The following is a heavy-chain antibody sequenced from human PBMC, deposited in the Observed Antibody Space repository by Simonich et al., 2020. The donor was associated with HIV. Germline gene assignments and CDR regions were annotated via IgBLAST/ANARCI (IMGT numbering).Heavy chain of an antibody. D-gene: IGHD4-17*01. V-gene: IGHV4-34*01. Sequence: QVQLQQWGAGLLKPSETLSLTCAVYGGSFSGYYWSWIRQPPGMGLEWIGENNHSGSTNYNPSLKSRVTISVDTSKNQFSLKLSSVTAADTAVYYCARRHPTTVTTPYFDYWGQGTLVTVSS. CDR2: NNHSGST. J-gene: IGHJ4*02. CDR3: ARRHPTTVTTPYFDY. CDR1: GGSFSGYY.